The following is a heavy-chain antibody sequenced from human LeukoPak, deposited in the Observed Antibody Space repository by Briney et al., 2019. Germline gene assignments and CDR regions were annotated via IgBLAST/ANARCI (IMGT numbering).Heavy chain of an antibody. CDR1: GFTFSSYA. CDR3: AKGGTNTVVVPAAKY. D-gene: IGHD2-2*01. J-gene: IGHJ4*02. Sequence: PGGSLRLSCAASGFTFSSYAMSWVRQAPGRGLEWVSAISGSGGSTYYADSVKGRFTISRDNSKNTLYLQMNSLRVEDTAVYYCAKGGTNTVVVPAAKYWGQGTLVTVSS. CDR2: ISGSGGST. V-gene: IGHV3-23*01.